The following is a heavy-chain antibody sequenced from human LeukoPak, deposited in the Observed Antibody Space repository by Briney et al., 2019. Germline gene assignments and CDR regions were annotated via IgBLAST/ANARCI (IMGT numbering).Heavy chain of an antibody. V-gene: IGHV3-23*01. CDR3: AKDPHSYTAMATGFDY. J-gene: IGHJ4*02. Sequence: GGSLRLSCAASGFTFSSYAMSWVRQAPGKGLEWVSAISSSGGSTYYADSVKGRFTISRDNSKSTLYLQMNSLRAEDTAVYYCAKDPHSYTAMATGFDYWGQGTLVTVSS. CDR2: ISSSGGST. D-gene: IGHD5-18*01. CDR1: GFTFSSYA.